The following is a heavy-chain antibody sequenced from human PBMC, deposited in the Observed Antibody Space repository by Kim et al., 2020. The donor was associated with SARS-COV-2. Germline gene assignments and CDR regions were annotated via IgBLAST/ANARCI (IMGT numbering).Heavy chain of an antibody. CDR3: ARGELRFLEWLYLY. Sequence: SETLSLTCTVSGGSISSSSYYWGWIRQPPGKGLEWIGSIYYSGSTYYNPSLKSRVTISVDTSKNQFSLKLSSVTAADTAVYYCARGELRFLEWLYLYWGQGTLVTVSS. V-gene: IGHV4-39*01. J-gene: IGHJ4*02. CDR2: IYYSGST. CDR1: GGSISSSSYY. D-gene: IGHD3-3*01.